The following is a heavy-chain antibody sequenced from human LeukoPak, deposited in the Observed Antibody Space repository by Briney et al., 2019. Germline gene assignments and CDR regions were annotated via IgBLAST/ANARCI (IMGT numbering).Heavy chain of an antibody. D-gene: IGHD6-6*01. CDR3: ARGYSSSSGRSDS. CDR2: IYNSGDT. V-gene: IGHV4-4*08. Sequence: SETLSLTCTVSGVSISSYHWSRIRQPPGKGLEWIGYIYNSGDTNYNPSLKSRVIISIDMSKKQFSLKLASVTAAHPAVYYCARGYSSSSGRSDSWGQGALVTVSP. CDR1: GVSISSYH. J-gene: IGHJ4*02.